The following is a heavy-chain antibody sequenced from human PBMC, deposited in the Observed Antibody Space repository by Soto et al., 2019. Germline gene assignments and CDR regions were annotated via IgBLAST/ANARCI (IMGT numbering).Heavy chain of an antibody. Sequence: PGGSLRLSCAASGFTFSSYAMHWVRQAPGKGLEWVAVISYDGSNKYYADSVKGRFTISRDNSKNTLYLQMNSLRAEDTAVYYCARDLSPLQWFGEGVYVKAVWAQGTSDPVSS. V-gene: IGHV3-30-3*01. CDR3: ARDLSPLQWFGEGVYVKAV. CDR2: ISYDGSNK. D-gene: IGHD3-10*01. CDR1: GFTFSSYA. J-gene: IGHJ6*02.